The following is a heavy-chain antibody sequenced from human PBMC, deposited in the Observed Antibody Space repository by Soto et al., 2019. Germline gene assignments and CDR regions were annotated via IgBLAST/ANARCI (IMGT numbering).Heavy chain of an antibody. Sequence: PXETLSLPRSVSCYSISSGYYWGWIRQPPGKGLEWIGSIYTSGSTNYNPSLKSRVTMSVDTSKNQFSLKLSSVTAADTAVYYCARVRWEAAGDEDWFDTWGQGTLVTVSS. CDR1: CYSISSGYY. V-gene: IGHV4-38-2*02. J-gene: IGHJ5*02. D-gene: IGHD6-13*01. CDR3: ARVRWEAAGDEDWFDT. CDR2: IYTSGST.